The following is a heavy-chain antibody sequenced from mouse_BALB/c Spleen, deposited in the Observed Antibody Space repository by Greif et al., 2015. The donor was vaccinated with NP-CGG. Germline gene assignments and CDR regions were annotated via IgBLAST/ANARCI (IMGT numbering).Heavy chain of an antibody. CDR3: ARLHYYGSFAY. CDR1: GFDFSRYW. D-gene: IGHD1-2*01. CDR2: INLDSSTI. J-gene: IGHJ3*01. V-gene: IGHV4-1*02. Sequence: EVQLVESGGGLVQPGGSLKLSCAASGFDFSRYWMSWVRQAPGKGLEWIGEINLDSSTINYTPSLKDKFIISRDNAKNTLYLQMSKVRSEDTALYYCARLHYYGSFAYWGQGTLVTVSA.